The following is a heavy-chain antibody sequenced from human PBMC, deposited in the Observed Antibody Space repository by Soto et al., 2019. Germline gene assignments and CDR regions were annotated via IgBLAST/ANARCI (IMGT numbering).Heavy chain of an antibody. CDR3: ARNMYYYYGRGSGNGHGV. D-gene: IGHD3-10*02. J-gene: IGHJ6*02. Sequence: QVQLVQSGAEVKEPGDSVRVSCEASGYTFTAYYIHWVRQAPGQGLEWMGWINPKFGDTTYAQDFQGSVSMTRDMAISTVDMALSRLTSDDTAIYYGARNMYYYYGRGSGNGHGVWGQGTTVTVFS. CDR2: INPKFGDT. CDR1: GYTFTAYY. V-gene: IGHV1-2*02.